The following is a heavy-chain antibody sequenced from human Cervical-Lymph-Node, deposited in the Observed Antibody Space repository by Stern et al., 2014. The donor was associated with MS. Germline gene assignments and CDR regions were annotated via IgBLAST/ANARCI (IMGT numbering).Heavy chain of an antibody. V-gene: IGHV1-69*01. D-gene: IGHD4-17*01. CDR2: MVPLFGKP. CDR3: ASPLTATSVPFGYYGMDV. Sequence: QVQLVQSGAEVKKPGSSVKVSCKASGGTFSNYATSWVRQAPGQGLEWMGGMVPLFGKPNYAQKFQGRVTITADESSTAYMDLSSLRSEDTAVYYCASPLTATSVPFGYYGMDVWGQGTTVTVS. J-gene: IGHJ6*02. CDR1: GGTFSNYA.